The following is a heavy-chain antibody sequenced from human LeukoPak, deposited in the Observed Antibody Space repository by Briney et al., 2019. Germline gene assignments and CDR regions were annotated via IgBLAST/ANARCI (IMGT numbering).Heavy chain of an antibody. V-gene: IGHV3-30*02. CDR3: ARDPYSGSYGDYYYYYMDV. D-gene: IGHD1-26*01. CDR1: GFTFSNYA. CDR2: IRYDGSNK. Sequence: PGGSLRLSCAASGFTFSNYAMSWVRRAPGKGLEWVAFIRYDGSNKYYADSVKGRFTISRDNAKNSLYLQMNSLRVEDTAVYYCARDPYSGSYGDYYYYYMDVWGKGTTVTISS. J-gene: IGHJ6*03.